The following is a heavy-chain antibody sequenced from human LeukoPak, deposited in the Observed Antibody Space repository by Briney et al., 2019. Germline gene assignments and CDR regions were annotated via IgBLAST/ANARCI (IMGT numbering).Heavy chain of an antibody. Sequence: PSETLSLTCAVYGGSFSGYYWSWIRQPPGKGLEWIGEINHSGSTNYNPSLKSRVTISVDTSKNQFSLKLSSVTAADTAVYYCARAVNDDDILTGYYGRGPVDYWGQGTLVTVSS. CDR3: ARAVNDDDILTGYYGRGPVDY. V-gene: IGHV4-34*01. CDR2: INHSGST. J-gene: IGHJ4*02. CDR1: GGSFSGYY. D-gene: IGHD3-9*01.